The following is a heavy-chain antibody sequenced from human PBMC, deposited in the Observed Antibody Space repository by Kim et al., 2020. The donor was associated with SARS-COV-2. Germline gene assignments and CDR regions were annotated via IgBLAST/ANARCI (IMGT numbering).Heavy chain of an antibody. CDR3: ARDEDQRPSFDP. Sequence: YAQEFHGRVPMTRDTSTSTVYMELSSLRSEDTAVYSCARDEDQRPSFDPWGQGTLVTVSS. D-gene: IGHD6-25*01. J-gene: IGHJ5*02. V-gene: IGHV1-46*01.